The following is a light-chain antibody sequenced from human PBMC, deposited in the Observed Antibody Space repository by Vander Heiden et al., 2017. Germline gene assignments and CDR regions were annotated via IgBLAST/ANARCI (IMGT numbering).Light chain of an antibody. CDR3: QQYNNYPRT. J-gene: IGKJ1*01. CDR1: QSISNG. CDR2: KAS. V-gene: IGKV1-5*03. Sequence: DIQMTQSPSTLSASVGDGVTITCRASQSISNGLAWYQQKPGKAPKLLIYKASNLESGVPSRFSGSGSGTEFTLSISSLQPDDFAIYYCQQYNNYPRTFGQGTKVEIK.